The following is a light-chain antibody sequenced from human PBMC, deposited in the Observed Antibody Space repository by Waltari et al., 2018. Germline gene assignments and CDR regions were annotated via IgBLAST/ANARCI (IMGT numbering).Light chain of an antibody. V-gene: IGLV4-69*01. J-gene: IGLJ3*02. CDR3: QTWGTGIWV. Sequence: QLVLTQSPSASASLGASVKITCTLSSGHRSNVVAWHQQQPEKGPRYLMKVNSDGSHSKGDGIPDRFSGSSSGAERYLTITSLQSDDEADYYCQTWGTGIWVFGGGTRLTVL. CDR1: SGHRSNV. CDR2: VNSDGSH.